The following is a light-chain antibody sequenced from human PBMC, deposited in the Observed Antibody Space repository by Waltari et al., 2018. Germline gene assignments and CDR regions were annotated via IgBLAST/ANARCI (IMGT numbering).Light chain of an antibody. V-gene: IGKV1-5*03. CDR1: QRLSSW. J-gene: IGKJ1*01. CDR3: QQYNSRPWT. Sequence: DIQMTQSPSTLSASVGDSVTITCRASQRLSSWLAWYQQKPGKAPKLLVYQASTLESGVPPRFSGSAFGTEFTLTISSLQPDDFATYYCQQYNSRPWTFGQGTKVEF. CDR2: QAS.